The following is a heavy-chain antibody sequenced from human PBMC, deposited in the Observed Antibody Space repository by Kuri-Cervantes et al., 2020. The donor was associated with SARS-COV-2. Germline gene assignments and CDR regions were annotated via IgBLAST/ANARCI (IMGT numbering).Heavy chain of an antibody. Sequence: GESLKISCAASGFTVSSNYMSWVRQAPGKGLEWVSVIYSGGSTYYADSVKGRFTISRDNSKNTLYLQMNSLRAEDTAVYYCSRAGPGVSWDFWGQGTLVTVSS. J-gene: IGHJ4*02. CDR1: GFTVSSNY. V-gene: IGHV3-53*01. CDR2: IYSGGST. CDR3: SRAGPGVSWDF. D-gene: IGHD2-8*01.